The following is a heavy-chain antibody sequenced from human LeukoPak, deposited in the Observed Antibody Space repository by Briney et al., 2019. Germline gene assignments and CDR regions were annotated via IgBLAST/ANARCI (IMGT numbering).Heavy chain of an antibody. CDR3: ARGRAPWSGYQMHIFDY. Sequence: ASVKVSCKASGGTFSSYAISWVRQAPGQGLEWMGGIIPIFGTANYAQKFQGRVTITTDESTSTAYMELSSLRSEDTAVYYCARGRAPWSGYQMHIFDYWGQGTLVTVSS. D-gene: IGHD3-3*01. CDR2: IIPIFGTA. CDR1: GGTFSSYA. J-gene: IGHJ4*02. V-gene: IGHV1-69*05.